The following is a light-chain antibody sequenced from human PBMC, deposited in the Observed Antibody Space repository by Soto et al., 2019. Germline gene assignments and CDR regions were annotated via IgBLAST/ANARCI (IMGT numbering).Light chain of an antibody. Sequence: EIVLTQSPATLSWSPGERATLSCRASQSVSSYLAWYQKKPGQAPRLLIYDASNRATGIPARLSGSGYGTDFTITISSLEHEDFEVYYCQQRSNSPITFGHGTRLEI. CDR1: QSVSSY. J-gene: IGKJ5*01. CDR3: QQRSNSPIT. CDR2: DAS. V-gene: IGKV3-11*01.